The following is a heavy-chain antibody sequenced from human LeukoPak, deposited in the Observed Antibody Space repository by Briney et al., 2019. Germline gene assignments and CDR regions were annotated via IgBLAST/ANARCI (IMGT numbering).Heavy chain of an antibody. CDR1: GFTFSSYA. J-gene: IGHJ4*02. V-gene: IGHV3-23*01. D-gene: IGHD5-24*01. CDR2: ISGSGGST. Sequence: GGSLRLSCAASGFTFSSYAMSCVRQAPGKGIEWVSAISGSGGSTHYADSVKARFTISRDYSKNTPYLQMNSRRAEDTAVYYCAKPSGYKFYWGQGTLVTVSS. CDR3: AKPSGYKFY.